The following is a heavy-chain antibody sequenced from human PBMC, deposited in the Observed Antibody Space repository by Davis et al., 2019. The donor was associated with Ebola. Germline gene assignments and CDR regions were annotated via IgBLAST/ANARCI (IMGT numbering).Heavy chain of an antibody. D-gene: IGHD5-18*01. CDR3: AKGMPDTAMVTNYYYYGMDV. CDR2: IRYDGSNK. J-gene: IGHJ6*02. Sequence: GESLKISCAASGFTFSSYGMHWVRQAPGKGLEWVAFIRYDGSNKYYADSVKGRFTISRDNSKNTLYLQMNSLRAEDTAVYYCAKGMPDTAMVTNYYYYGMDVWGQGTTVTVSS. CDR1: GFTFSSYG. V-gene: IGHV3-30*02.